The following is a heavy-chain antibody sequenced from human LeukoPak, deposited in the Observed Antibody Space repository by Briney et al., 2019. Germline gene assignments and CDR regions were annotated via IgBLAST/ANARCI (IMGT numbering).Heavy chain of an antibody. CDR2: ISAYNGNT. V-gene: IGHV1-18*01. CDR3: ARDNYSSSWSWFDP. CDR1: GYTFTNYG. D-gene: IGHD6-13*01. J-gene: IGHJ5*02. Sequence: ASVKVSCKASGYTFTNYGISWVRQAPGQGLEWMGWISAYNGNTKYAQEFQGRVTMTTDTSTSTAYMELRSLSSDDTAVYHCARDNYSSSWSWFDPWGQGTLVTVSS.